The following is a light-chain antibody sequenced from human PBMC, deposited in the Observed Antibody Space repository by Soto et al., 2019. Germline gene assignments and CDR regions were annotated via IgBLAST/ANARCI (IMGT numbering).Light chain of an antibody. CDR3: QQSNTTPWT. CDR2: TAS. V-gene: IGKV1-39*01. J-gene: IGKJ1*01. CDR1: QTIGSY. Sequence: DIQMTQSPSSLSASVGDRVSITCRASQTIGSYVNWYQQKLGKAPKLLIYTASSLQSGVPSRFSGSGSGTDFTLTISSLQPEDFAIYYCQQSNTTPWTFGQGTKVELK.